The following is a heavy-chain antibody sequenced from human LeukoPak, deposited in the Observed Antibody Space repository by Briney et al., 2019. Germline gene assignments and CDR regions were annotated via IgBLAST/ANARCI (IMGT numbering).Heavy chain of an antibody. CDR3: ARDHGGDYYFDY. CDR1: GFTFSSYW. J-gene: IGHJ4*02. D-gene: IGHD2-21*02. Sequence: GGSLRLSCAASGFTFSSYWMHWVRQAPGKGLVWVSRITNDGSGTAYADSVKGRFTIYRDNAKNTLYLQMNSLRAEDTAVYYCARDHGGDYYFDYWGQGILVTVSS. CDR2: ITNDGSGT. V-gene: IGHV3-74*01.